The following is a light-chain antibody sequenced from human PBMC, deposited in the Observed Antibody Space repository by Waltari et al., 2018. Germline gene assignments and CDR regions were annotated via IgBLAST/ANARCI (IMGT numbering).Light chain of an antibody. CDR3: QHYYIPPLT. CDR2: WAS. CDR1: QSLLSSFNSKTY. J-gene: IGKJ5*01. Sequence: DIVLTQSPDSLAVSLGERATINCKSSQSLLSSFNSKTYIAWYQQKPGQPPKLLINWASARGSGVPERFSGSGSETDFTLTISSLQAEDVAVYYCQHYYIPPLTFGQGTRLEIK. V-gene: IGKV4-1*01.